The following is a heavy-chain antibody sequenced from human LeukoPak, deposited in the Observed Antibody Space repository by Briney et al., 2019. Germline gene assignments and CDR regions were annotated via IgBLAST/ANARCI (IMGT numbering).Heavy chain of an antibody. V-gene: IGHV4-59*08. CDR1: GGSISLYY. CDR3: AASPYYGSGTYSTDFDY. D-gene: IGHD3-10*01. CDR2: IYYSGST. Sequence: PSETLSLTCTVSGGSISLYYWSWIRQPPGKGLEWIGYIYYSGSTNYNPFLKSRVTISVDTSKNQFSLRLSSVTAADTAVYYCAASPYYGSGTYSTDFDYWGQGTLVTVSS. J-gene: IGHJ4*02.